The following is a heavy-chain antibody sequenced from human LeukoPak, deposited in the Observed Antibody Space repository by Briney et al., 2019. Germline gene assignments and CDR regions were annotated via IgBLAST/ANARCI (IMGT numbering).Heavy chain of an antibody. CDR2: IYSGGST. D-gene: IGHD5-18*01. CDR3: AKAGKGYSYGFSREYYFDY. V-gene: IGHV3-53*01. Sequence: GGSLRLSCAASGFTVSSNYVSWVRQAPGKGLEWVSIIYSGGSTFYADSVKGRFTISRDNSKNTLYLQMNSLRAEDTAVYYCAKAGKGYSYGFSREYYFDYWGQGTLVTVSS. J-gene: IGHJ4*02. CDR1: GFTVSSNY.